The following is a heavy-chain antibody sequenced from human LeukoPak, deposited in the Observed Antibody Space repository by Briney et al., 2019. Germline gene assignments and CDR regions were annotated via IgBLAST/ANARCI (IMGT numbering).Heavy chain of an antibody. CDR2: INGDGSTT. CDR1: GFAFNKYW. Sequence: PGGSLRLSCAASGFAFNKYWMHWVRQTPGKGLVWVSRINGDGSTTSYADSVKGGFTISRDKAKNTLYLQMSSLRAEDTAVYYCATGNYYDSRGYYTFGHWGQGTLVTVSS. D-gene: IGHD3-22*01. J-gene: IGHJ4*02. CDR3: ATGNYYDSRGYYTFGH. V-gene: IGHV3-74*01.